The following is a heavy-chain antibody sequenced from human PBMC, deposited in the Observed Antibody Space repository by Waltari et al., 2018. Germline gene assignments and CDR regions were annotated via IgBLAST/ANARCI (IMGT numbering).Heavy chain of an antibody. Sequence: QVLLQQWGAGLLKPSETLSLTCAVYGGSFHFYYWSWIRQPPGEGLVWMGEITHSGSTNYNPSLKSRVSISVDTPNNQFSLKLTSVTAADTAAYYCARRGYCGIDCYSNYFDFWGQGTLVTVSS. J-gene: IGHJ4*02. CDR2: ITHSGST. V-gene: IGHV4-34*01. D-gene: IGHD2-21*01. CDR3: ARRGYCGIDCYSNYFDF. CDR1: GGSFHFYY.